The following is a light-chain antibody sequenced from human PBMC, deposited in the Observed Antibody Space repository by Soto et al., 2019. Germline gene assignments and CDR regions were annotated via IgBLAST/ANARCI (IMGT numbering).Light chain of an antibody. J-gene: IGKJ4*01. CDR2: RAS. CDR3: QQRSGWPSLT. V-gene: IGKV3D-20*02. Sequence: EIVLTQSPGTLPLSPGERATLSCRANQSVSSSYLAWYHQKPGQAPSLLIYRASSRATCIPARFSGSGSETDFTLTISSLEAEDSAVYYCQQRSGWPSLTFGGGTKVDIK. CDR1: QSVSSSY.